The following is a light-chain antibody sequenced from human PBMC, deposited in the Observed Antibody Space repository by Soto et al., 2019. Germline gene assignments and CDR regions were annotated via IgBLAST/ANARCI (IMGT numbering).Light chain of an antibody. J-gene: IGKJ3*01. CDR2: VAS. Sequence: EIVLTQSPAALSVSPGERATLSCRASQRISINLAWYQQRPGQSPRLLIYVASTRATGIPAGFSGSGSETEFTLTISGVQSEDFAVYYCQQYDKWPITFGPGTKVDIK. V-gene: IGKV3-15*01. CDR1: QRISIN. CDR3: QQYDKWPIT.